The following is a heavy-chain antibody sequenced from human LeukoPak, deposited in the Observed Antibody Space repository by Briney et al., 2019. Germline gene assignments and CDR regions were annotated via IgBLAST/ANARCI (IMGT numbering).Heavy chain of an antibody. CDR1: GFTLRSYV. V-gene: IGHV3-23*01. CDR2: ISGSGDST. CDR3: AKDRLLNCRGDCYIFDY. J-gene: IGHJ4*02. Sequence: GGSLRLSCVASGFTLRSYVMNWVRQTPGKGLEWVSSISGSGDSTFYADSVKGRFSISRDNSRNTLYFQVNGLRTEDTAVYYCAKDRLLNCRGDCYIFDYWGQGTVVTVSS. D-gene: IGHD2-21*02.